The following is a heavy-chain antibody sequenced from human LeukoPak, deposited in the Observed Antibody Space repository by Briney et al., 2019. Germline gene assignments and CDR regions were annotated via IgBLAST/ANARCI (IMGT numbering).Heavy chain of an antibody. V-gene: IGHV3-21*01. J-gene: IGHJ4*02. CDR2: ISSSRSNI. CDR1: GFTFSSYS. Sequence: GGSLTLSCAASGFTFSSYSMSWVRQPPGKGLEWVSSISSSRSNIYNPSPVKGRFTNSRANAKNSLYLQMNSPRAEDTAVYYSARYYYDSSGYFSFDYWGQGTLVTVSS. CDR3: ARYYYDSSGYFSFDY. D-gene: IGHD3-22*01.